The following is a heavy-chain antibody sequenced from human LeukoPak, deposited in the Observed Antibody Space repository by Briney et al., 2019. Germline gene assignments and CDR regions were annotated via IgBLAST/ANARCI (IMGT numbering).Heavy chain of an antibody. D-gene: IGHD1-26*01. CDR2: IIPILGIA. CDR1: GGTFSSYT. Sequence: SVTVSCKASGGTFSSYTISWVRQAPGQGLEWMGRIIPILGIANYAQKFQGRVTITADKSTSTACLELSSLRSEDTAVYYCARVSIVGASFDYWGQGTLATVSS. V-gene: IGHV1-69*02. J-gene: IGHJ4*02. CDR3: ARVSIVGASFDY.